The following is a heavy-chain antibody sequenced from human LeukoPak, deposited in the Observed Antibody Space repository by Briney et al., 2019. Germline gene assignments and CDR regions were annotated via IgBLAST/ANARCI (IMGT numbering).Heavy chain of an antibody. CDR3: AWAMRGY. D-gene: IGHD2-2*01. V-gene: IGHV3-7*04. J-gene: IGHJ4*02. CDR2: IKDDGSES. Sequence: GGSLRLSCAASGFTFSNYWMSWVRQAPGKGLEWVANIKDDGSESYYVDSVKGRFTISRDNAKNSLYLQMTSLRDEDTAVYYCAWAMRGYWGQGTLVNVSS. CDR1: GFTFSNYW.